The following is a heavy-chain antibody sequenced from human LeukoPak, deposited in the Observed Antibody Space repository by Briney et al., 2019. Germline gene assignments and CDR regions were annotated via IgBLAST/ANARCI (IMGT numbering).Heavy chain of an antibody. V-gene: IGHV1-2*02. Sequence: ASVKVSCKASGYTFTGYYMHWVRQAPGQGFEWMGWINPKTGDTNYAQKFQGRVTMTRDTSISTAYMELSRLRSDDTAVYYCARGSVVVPAATTEWRQGTLVTVSA. CDR1: GYTFTGYY. J-gene: IGHJ4*02. CDR3: ARGSVVVPAATTE. D-gene: IGHD2-2*01. CDR2: INPKTGDT.